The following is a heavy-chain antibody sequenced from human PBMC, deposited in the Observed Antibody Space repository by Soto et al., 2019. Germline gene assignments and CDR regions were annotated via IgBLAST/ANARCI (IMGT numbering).Heavy chain of an antibody. D-gene: IGHD1-7*01. Sequence: GGSLRLSCAASGFTFSNAWMNWVRQAPGKGLEWVGRIKSKTDGGTTDYAAPVKGRFTISRDDSKNTLYLQMNSLKTEDTAVYYVTKAPPPGLELPRSLYHYYYGMDVWGQGTTVTVSS. J-gene: IGHJ6*02. CDR3: TKAPPPGLELPRSLYHYYYGMDV. V-gene: IGHV3-15*07. CDR2: IKSKTDGGTT. CDR1: GFTFSNAW.